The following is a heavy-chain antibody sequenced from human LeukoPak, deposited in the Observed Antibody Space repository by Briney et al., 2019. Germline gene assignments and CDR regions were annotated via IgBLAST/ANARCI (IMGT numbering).Heavy chain of an antibody. CDR2: IRSKAYGGTT. CDR1: GFTFGDYA. D-gene: IGHD1-26*01. Sequence: GGSLRLSCTASGFTFGDYAMSWVRQAPGKGLEWVGFIRSKAYGGTTEYAASVKGRFTISRDDSKSIAYLQMNSLKTEDTAVYYSRRLATTDYWGQGTLVTVSS. V-gene: IGHV3-49*04. CDR3: RRLATTDY. J-gene: IGHJ4*02.